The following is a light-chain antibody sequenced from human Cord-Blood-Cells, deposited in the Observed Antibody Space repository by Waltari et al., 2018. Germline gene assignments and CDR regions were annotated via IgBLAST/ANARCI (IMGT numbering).Light chain of an antibody. V-gene: IGLV2-23*02. J-gene: IGLJ1*01. Sequence: QSALTQPASVSGSPGQSITISCTATSSDVGCYKLISWYQQHRGKAPKLMIYEVSKRPSGVSNRFSGSKSGNTASLTISGLQAEDEADYYCCSYAGSSTYVFGTGTKVTVL. CDR1: SSDVGCYKL. CDR3: CSYAGSSTYV. CDR2: EVS.